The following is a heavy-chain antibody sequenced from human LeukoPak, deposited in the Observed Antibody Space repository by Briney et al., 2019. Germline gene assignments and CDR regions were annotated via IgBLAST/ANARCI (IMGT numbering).Heavy chain of an antibody. J-gene: IGHJ4*02. CDR1: GGSISNYH. CDR3: ARRDISSGWGFNY. V-gene: IGHV4-4*07. Sequence: SETLSLTCTVSGGSISNYHWSWIRQPAGKGLEWIGQIHTSGSTNYNPPLKSRVTMSIDTPENQLSLTIRSVTAADTAVYYCARRDISSGWGFNYWGRGTLVTVSS. CDR2: IHTSGST. D-gene: IGHD6-19*01.